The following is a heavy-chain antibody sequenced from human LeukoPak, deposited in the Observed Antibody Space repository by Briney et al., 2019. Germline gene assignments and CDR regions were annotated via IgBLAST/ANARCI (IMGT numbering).Heavy chain of an antibody. CDR1: GGSLSNYY. J-gene: IGHJ4*02. V-gene: IGHV4-59*01. CDR3: ARGVVETSEVPDTYFDY. Sequence: SETLSLTCTVSGGSLSNYYWSWIRQPPGKGLEWVGYIYYSWSTNYNPYLKSRVTISVDTSKNQFSLKLSSVTAADTAVYYCARGVVETSEVPDTYFDYWGQGTLVTVSS. D-gene: IGHD2-21*02. CDR2: IYYSWST.